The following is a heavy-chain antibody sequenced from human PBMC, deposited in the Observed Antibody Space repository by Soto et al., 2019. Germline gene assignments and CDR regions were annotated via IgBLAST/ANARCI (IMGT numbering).Heavy chain of an antibody. V-gene: IGHV4-59*12. CDR2: IYYSGNT. CDR1: SDSISSYY. J-gene: IGHJ4*02. Sequence: PSETLSLTCTVSSDSISSYYWIWIRQSPGKGLEWIGYIYYSGNTNYNPSLKSRVTMSVDTSKNQFSLRLSSVTAADTAVYYCARSNWYSEYWGQGTLVTVSS. D-gene: IGHD7-27*01. CDR3: ARSNWYSEY.